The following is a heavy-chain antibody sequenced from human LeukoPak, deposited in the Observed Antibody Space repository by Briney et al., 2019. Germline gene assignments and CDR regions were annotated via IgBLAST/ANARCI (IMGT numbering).Heavy chain of an antibody. Sequence: GGSLRLSCAASGFTFNSYALSWVRQAPGKGLEWVPAFGGNDDNKYYADSVKGRFTISRDNAKNSLYLQMNSLRAEDTAVYYCARTAYYYDSSGYDDAFDIWGQGTMVTVSS. CDR1: GFTFNSYA. CDR3: ARTAYYYDSSGYDDAFDI. CDR2: FGGNDDNK. V-gene: IGHV3-23*01. D-gene: IGHD3-22*01. J-gene: IGHJ3*02.